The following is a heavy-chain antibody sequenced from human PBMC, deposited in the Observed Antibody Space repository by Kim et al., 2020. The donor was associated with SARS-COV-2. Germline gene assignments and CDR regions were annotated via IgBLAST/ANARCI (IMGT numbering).Heavy chain of an antibody. Sequence: GGSLRLSCAASGFSFNNYGMHWVRQAPGKGLEWVAFISYEGSKKQYLDSLKGRFTVSRDYSKNTLYLQMNSLTAEDTAVYYCAKQGYKFGLNTYYGMDLWGQGTTVTVSS. D-gene: IGHD5-12*01. V-gene: IGHV3-30*18. CDR3: AKQGYKFGLNTYYGMDL. CDR1: GFSFNNYG. CDR2: ISYEGSKK. J-gene: IGHJ6*02.